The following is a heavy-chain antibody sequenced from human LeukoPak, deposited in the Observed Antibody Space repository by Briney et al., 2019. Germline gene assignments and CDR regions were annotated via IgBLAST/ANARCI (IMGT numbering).Heavy chain of an antibody. V-gene: IGHV4-59*08. CDR3: TSGPTWLQL. CDR1: GGSVSSYY. J-gene: IGHJ4*02. Sequence: SETLSLTCTVSGGSVSSYYWSWIRQPPGKGLEWIGYIYYSGTTNYNPSLKSRVTISVDTSKNQFSLKLSSVTAADTAVYYCTSGPTWLQLWGQVTLVTVSS. D-gene: IGHD5-24*01. CDR2: IYYSGTT.